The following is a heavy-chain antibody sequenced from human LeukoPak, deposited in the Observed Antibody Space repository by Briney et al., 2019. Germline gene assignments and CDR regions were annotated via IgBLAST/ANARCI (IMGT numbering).Heavy chain of an antibody. CDR1: GFTFSTYG. Sequence: GGSLRLSCAASGFTFSTYGMSWVRQAPGKGLEWVSYISSSGSTMYYADSVKGRFTISRDNAKNSLFLQMNSLRAEDTAVYYCARVLRYCSGGNCYSGGLGYMDVWGKGTTVTISS. CDR3: ARVLRYCSGGNCYSGGLGYMDV. CDR2: ISSSGSTM. V-gene: IGHV3-48*04. J-gene: IGHJ6*03. D-gene: IGHD2-15*01.